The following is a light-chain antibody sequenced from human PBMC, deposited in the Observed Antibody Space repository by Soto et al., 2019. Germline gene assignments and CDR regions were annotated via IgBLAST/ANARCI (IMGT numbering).Light chain of an antibody. J-gene: IGKJ4*01. V-gene: IGKV3D-20*01. CDR1: QSVARNS. CDR3: QQYGSSPVT. Sequence: EIWLTQYPGTLSWSPGERATLSWWGSQSVARNSLAWYQERNGLAPRLLIYDSFSRAAGVPERLSGSGSGTDLSITISRMENEDFAVYLCQQYGSSPVTFGGGTKVDIK. CDR2: DSF.